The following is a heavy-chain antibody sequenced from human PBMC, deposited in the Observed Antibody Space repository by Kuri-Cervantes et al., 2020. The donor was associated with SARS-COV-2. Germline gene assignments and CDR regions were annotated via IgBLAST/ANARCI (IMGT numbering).Heavy chain of an antibody. CDR1: ENTSRGYY. V-gene: IGHV1-2*02. D-gene: IGHD4-17*01. Sequence: ASVKVSCKASENTSRGYYIHWVRQAPGQGLECMGWINPNTGDTKYAQKFQGRVTVTRDMSISTGYMELTSLTSPDTAVYYCAGIRAVYGDPVVHFDFWGQGTLVTVSS. CDR2: INPNTGDT. J-gene: IGHJ4*02. CDR3: AGIRAVYGDPVVHFDF.